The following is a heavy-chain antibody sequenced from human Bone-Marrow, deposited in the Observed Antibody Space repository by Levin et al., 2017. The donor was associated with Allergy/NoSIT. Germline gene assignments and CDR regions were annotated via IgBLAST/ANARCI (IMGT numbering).Heavy chain of an antibody. CDR1: GFIFSSYV. CDR3: ARDYYGSGSYYTGIEY. J-gene: IGHJ4*02. D-gene: IGHD3-10*01. CDR2: ISYDGSDK. V-gene: IGHV3-30-3*01. Sequence: PGGSLRLSCAASGFIFSSYVMHWVRQAPGKGLEWVAMISYDGSDKYYADSVKGRFTISRDNSKNTLYLQMNSLRAEDSAVYYCARDYYGSGSYYTGIEYWGQGTLVTVSS.